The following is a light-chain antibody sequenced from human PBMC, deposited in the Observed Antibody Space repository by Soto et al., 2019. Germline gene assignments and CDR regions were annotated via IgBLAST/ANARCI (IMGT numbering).Light chain of an antibody. V-gene: IGKV3-15*01. Sequence: EIVMTQSPATLSVSPGERATLSCRASQSVSSNLAWYQQKPGEAPRLLIYSASTRATGIPARFSGSGSGTEFTLTISSLQSEDFAVYYCQQYKNGPPRGRTFGQGTKVEIK. CDR3: QQYKNGPPRGRT. J-gene: IGKJ1*01. CDR2: SAS. CDR1: QSVSSN.